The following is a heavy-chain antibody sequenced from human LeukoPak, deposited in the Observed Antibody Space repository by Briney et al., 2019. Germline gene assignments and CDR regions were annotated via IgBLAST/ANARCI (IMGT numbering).Heavy chain of an antibody. CDR2: IKTDGSEK. J-gene: IGHJ3*02. CDR1: GLIFSNYW. D-gene: IGHD3-10*02. Sequence: GGSLRLSCAASGLIFSNYWMGWVRQAPGKGLESLANIKTDGSEKYYVDSVKGRFSISRDNAKNSLYLQMNSLRAEDTAVYHCVSAVRGSSFAICGQGTKVTVSS. V-gene: IGHV3-7*03. CDR3: VSAVRGSSFAI.